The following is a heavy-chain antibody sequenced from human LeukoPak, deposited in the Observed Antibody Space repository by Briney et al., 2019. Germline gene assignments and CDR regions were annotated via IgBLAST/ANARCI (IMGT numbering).Heavy chain of an antibody. CDR1: GGTFSSYA. D-gene: IGHD2-15*01. Sequence: SVKVSCKASGGTFSSYAISWVRQAPGQGLEWMGGIIPIFGTANYAQKFQGRVTITADKSTSTAYMELSSLRSEDTAVYYCAYRLGYCSGGSCLDAFDIWGQGTMVTVSS. V-gene: IGHV1-69*06. J-gene: IGHJ3*02. CDR2: IIPIFGTA. CDR3: AYRLGYCSGGSCLDAFDI.